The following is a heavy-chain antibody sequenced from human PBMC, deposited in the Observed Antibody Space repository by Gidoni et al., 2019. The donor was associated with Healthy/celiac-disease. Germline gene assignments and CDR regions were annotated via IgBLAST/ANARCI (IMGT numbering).Heavy chain of an antibody. CDR1: GFTFSSYG. V-gene: IGHV3-33*01. J-gene: IGHJ4*02. CDR3: ARDRRVPLGSGPFDY. CDR2: IWYDGSNK. D-gene: IGHD6-19*01. Sequence: QVQLVESGGGVVQPGRSLRLSCAASGFTFSSYGMHWVRQAPGKGLEWVAVIWYDGSNKYYADSVKGRFTISRDNSKNTLYLQMNSLRAEDTAVYYCARDRRVPLGSGPFDYWGQGTLVTVSS.